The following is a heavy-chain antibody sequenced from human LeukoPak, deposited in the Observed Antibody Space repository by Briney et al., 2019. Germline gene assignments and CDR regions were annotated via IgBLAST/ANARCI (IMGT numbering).Heavy chain of an antibody. D-gene: IGHD2-2*01. CDR2: IYYSGST. CDR1: GGSISSSSYY. J-gene: IGHJ6*03. Sequence: SETLSLTCTVSGGSISSSSYYWGWIRQPPGKGLEWIGSIYYSGSTYYNPSLKSRVTISVDTSKNQFSLKLSSVTAADTAVYYCAREPLAYCSSTSCYLYYYYMDVWGKGTTVTVSS. V-gene: IGHV4-39*07. CDR3: AREPLAYCSSTSCYLYYYYMDV.